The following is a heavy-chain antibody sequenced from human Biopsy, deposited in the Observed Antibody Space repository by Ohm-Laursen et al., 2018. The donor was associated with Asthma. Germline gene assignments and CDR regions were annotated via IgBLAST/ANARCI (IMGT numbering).Heavy chain of an antibody. V-gene: IGHV1-18*01. D-gene: IGHD3-10*01. CDR3: ARAVDYSHYYGIDV. CDR1: GYTFNSAG. Sequence: ASVKVSCKTSGYTFNSAGITWVRQAPGQGLEWMGWIGVYNGNTKVAQKLQDRVAMITDTSTSTAYMELRSLRSDDTAVYFCARAVDYSHYYGIDVWGQGTTVTVS. CDR2: IGVYNGNT. J-gene: IGHJ6*02.